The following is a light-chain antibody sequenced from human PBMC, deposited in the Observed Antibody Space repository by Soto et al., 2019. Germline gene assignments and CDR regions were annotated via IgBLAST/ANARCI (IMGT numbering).Light chain of an antibody. CDR3: QIYGTSPKK. J-gene: IGKJ1*01. CDR1: QSVSSSF. Sequence: EIVLTQSPGTLSLSPGERATLSCRASQSVSSSFLAWYQQKPGQAPRLLIYAASRRATGIPDRFSGSGSGTDFTLTISRLEPEDFAVYYCQIYGTSPKKFGQGTKVDIK. V-gene: IGKV3-20*01. CDR2: AAS.